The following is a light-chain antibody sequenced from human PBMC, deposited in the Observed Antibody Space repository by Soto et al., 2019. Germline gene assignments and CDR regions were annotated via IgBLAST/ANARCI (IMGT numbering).Light chain of an antibody. CDR2: EGS. CDR1: SSDVGSYNL. Sequence: QSVLTQPASVSGSPGQSITISCTETSSDVGSYNLVSWYQQHPGKAPKLMIYEGSKRPSGVSNRFSGSKSGNTASLTISGLQAEDEADYYCCSYAGSSTLVFGGGTQLTVL. J-gene: IGLJ2*01. V-gene: IGLV2-23*01. CDR3: CSYAGSSTLV.